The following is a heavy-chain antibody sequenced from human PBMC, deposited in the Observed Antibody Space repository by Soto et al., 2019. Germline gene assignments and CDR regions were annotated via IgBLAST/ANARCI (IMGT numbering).Heavy chain of an antibody. CDR3: TTVLRRIVGDPKSDY. V-gene: IGHV3-15*01. CDR1: ALTVCNAL. D-gene: IGHD1-26*01. Sequence: NPEGGLGVTWGPWALTVCNALMSWVREGPGRGLEWVGRIKSKADAGTTAYAAPVKGRFTISRADSRNTLYLQLNSMKPEDTAVYYCTTVLRRIVGDPKSDY. CDR2: IKSKADAGTT. J-gene: IGHJ4*01.